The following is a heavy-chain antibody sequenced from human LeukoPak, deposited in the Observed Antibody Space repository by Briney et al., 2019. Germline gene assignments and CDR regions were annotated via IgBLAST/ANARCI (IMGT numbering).Heavy chain of an antibody. D-gene: IGHD2-21*02. Sequence: PGGSLRLSCEASGFTFTSYYMNWVRQAPGRGLKWVSSIGSSSTHIYYADSVKGRFTISRDNAKNSLYLQVNRLRAEDTSVYYCARGVSYRVVVTATDFDYWGQGTLVTVSS. CDR3: ARGVSYRVVVTATDFDY. CDR1: GFTFTSYY. V-gene: IGHV3-21*01. J-gene: IGHJ4*02. CDR2: IGSSSTHI.